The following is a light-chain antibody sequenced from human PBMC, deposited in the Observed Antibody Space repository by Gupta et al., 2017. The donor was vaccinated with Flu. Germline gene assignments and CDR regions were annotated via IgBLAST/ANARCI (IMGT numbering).Light chain of an antibody. Sequence: KATISCSGSSSNIENNYVSWYQQFPGTAPELLIYENNKRPSGIPDRFSGSKSDTSATLGITGLQTGDEANYYCGTWDSSLSAWVFGGGTKLTGL. CDR1: SSNIENNY. CDR3: GTWDSSLSAWV. V-gene: IGLV1-51*02. CDR2: ENN. J-gene: IGLJ3*02.